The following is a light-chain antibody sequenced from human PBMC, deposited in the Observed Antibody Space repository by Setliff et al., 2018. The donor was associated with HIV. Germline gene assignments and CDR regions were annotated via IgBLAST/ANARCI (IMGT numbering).Light chain of an antibody. Sequence: YELTQPPSVSVAPGKTARITCGVNNIGSKSVHWNQEKPGQAPVLVVYDNRDRPSGIPERFSGSNSGNTATLTISRVEAGDEADYYCQVWASSSVHHVFGTGTKVTVL. CDR2: DNR. CDR3: QVWASSSVHHV. CDR1: NIGSKS. J-gene: IGLJ1*01. V-gene: IGLV3-21*03.